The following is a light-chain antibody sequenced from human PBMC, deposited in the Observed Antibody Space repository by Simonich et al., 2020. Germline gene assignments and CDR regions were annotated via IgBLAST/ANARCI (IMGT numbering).Light chain of an antibody. V-gene: IGLV9-49*01. CDR3: GADHGSGSNFVVV. CDR1: SGYSNYK. CDR2: VGTGWIVG. Sequence: QPVLTQPPSASASLGASVTLTCTLSSGYSNYKVDWYQQRLGKGPRFVMRVGTGWIVGSKGDGIPNRFSVLGSGLNRYLTIKNIQEEDESDYHCGADHGSGSNFVVVFGGGTKLTVL. J-gene: IGLJ2*01.